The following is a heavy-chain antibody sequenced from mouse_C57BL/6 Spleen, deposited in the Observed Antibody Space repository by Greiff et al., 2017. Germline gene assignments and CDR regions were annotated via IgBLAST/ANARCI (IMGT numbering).Heavy chain of an antibody. J-gene: IGHJ2*01. CDR3: AEVTTVGGY. CDR1: GYTFTSYT. D-gene: IGHD1-1*01. Sequence: VQLQQSGAELARPGASVKMSCKASGYTFTSYTMHWVKQRPGQGLEWIGYINPSSGYTTYNQKFKDKATLTADKSSSTAYMPLSRLTSEDSAVYYCAEVTTVGGYWGQGTTLTVSS. V-gene: IGHV1-4*01. CDR2: INPSSGYT.